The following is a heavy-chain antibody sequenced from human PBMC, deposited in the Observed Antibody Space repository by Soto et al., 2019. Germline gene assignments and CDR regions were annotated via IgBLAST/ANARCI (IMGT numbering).Heavy chain of an antibody. Sequence: EVQLVESGGGLVQPGGSLRLSCAASGFTFSTHSMNWVRQAPGKGLEWISYITSSDVTMYADSVKGRFTISRDNAKNCLYLQMSSLRGEDTAVYFCVGEVGFQLIYWGQGALVTVSS. CDR3: VGEVGFQLIY. D-gene: IGHD2-2*01. V-gene: IGHV3-48*01. CDR1: GFTFSTHS. CDR2: ITSSDVTM. J-gene: IGHJ4*02.